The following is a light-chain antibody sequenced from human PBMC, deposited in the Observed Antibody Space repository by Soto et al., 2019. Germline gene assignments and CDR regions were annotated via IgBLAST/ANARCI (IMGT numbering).Light chain of an antibody. CDR3: QQYNHYWT. V-gene: IGKV1-5*01. J-gene: IGKJ1*01. CDR1: QSISSW. Sequence: DIQMTQTPSILSASVGDRVTITCRASQSISSWLAWYQQKPGKAPKVLIYDASSLESGVPSRFSGSGSGTEFSLTISSLQPDDFATYYCQQYNHYWTFGQGTKVHIK. CDR2: DAS.